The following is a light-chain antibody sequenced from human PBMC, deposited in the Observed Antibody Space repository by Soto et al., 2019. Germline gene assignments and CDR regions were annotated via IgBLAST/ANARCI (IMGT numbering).Light chain of an antibody. V-gene: IGKV3-11*01. Sequence: EIVLTQSPATLSLSPGERATLSCRASQSVSTYLVWYQQKPGQAPRLLIYDASNRATGIPARFSGGGSGTDFTLTISSLEPEDFAVYYCQQRSKRPTFGQGTKVEI. J-gene: IGKJ1*01. CDR2: DAS. CDR3: QQRSKRPT. CDR1: QSVSTY.